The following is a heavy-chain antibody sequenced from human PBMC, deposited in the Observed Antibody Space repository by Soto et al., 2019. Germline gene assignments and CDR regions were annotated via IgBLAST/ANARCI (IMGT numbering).Heavy chain of an antibody. CDR2: INPSGGTT. Sequence: ASVKVSCKASGYTFTRYNVHWVRQAPGQGLEWMAIINPSGGTTYYVQKFEGRVTLTTDTSTSTVYMELSSLRSDDTAVYYCARVRGGGSEYFFDYWGQGTLVTVSS. CDR3: ARVRGGGSEYFFDY. CDR1: GYTFTRYN. V-gene: IGHV1-46*01. J-gene: IGHJ4*02. D-gene: IGHD2-15*01.